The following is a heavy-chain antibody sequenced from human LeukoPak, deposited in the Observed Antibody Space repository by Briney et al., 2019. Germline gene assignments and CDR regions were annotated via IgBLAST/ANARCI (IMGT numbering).Heavy chain of an antibody. CDR3: ARGWTAAGNNWFDP. CDR2: IYYNGST. Sequence: ASQTLSLTCTVSVRSISSGGYYWSWVRQHPGKGLEWIGYIYYNGSTYYNPSLKIRFTISVDTSKNQFSLKLSSVNAADTGVYYCARGWTAAGNNWFDPWGQGTLVTVSS. J-gene: IGHJ5*02. CDR1: VRSISSGGYY. D-gene: IGHD6-13*01. V-gene: IGHV4-31*03.